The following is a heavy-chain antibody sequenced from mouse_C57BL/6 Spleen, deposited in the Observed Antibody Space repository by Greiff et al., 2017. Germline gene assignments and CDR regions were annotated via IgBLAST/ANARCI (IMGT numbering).Heavy chain of an antibody. CDR2: IHPNSGST. V-gene: IGHV1-64*01. Sequence: QVQLKQPGAELVKPGASVKLSCKASGYTFTSYWMHWVKQRPGQGLEWIGMIHPNSGSTNYNEKFKSKATLTVDKSSSTAYMQLSSLTSEDSAVYYCARVLSGSSSHWYFDVWGTGTTVTVSS. J-gene: IGHJ1*03. CDR3: ARVLSGSSSHWYFDV. CDR1: GYTFTSYW. D-gene: IGHD1-1*01.